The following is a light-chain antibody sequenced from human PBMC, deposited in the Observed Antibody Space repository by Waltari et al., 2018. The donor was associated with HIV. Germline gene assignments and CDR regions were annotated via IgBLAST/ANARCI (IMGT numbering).Light chain of an antibody. V-gene: IGKV3-15*01. CDR2: GAS. Sequence: IVMTQSPASLSVSPGHTVSLSCRASDRVKNNLAWYQQRPGQAPRLLIYGASTRATGVAARFSGSGSGTEFTLTISSLQSEDFAVYYCQQYNRWPPYSFGQGTKLEIK. CDR3: QQYNRWPPYS. CDR1: DRVKNN. J-gene: IGKJ2*03.